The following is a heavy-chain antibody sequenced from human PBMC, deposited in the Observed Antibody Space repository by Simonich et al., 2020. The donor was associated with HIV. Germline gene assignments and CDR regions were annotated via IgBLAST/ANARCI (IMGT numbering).Heavy chain of an antibody. CDR2: SIYRGST. CDR3: ARRGITGSTGYFDY. J-gene: IGHJ4*02. Sequence: QVQLQQWGAGLLKPSETLSLTCAVYGTSFSHYYWTWIRQPPGKGLEWIGDSIYRGSTNWNPSLKSRFTISVDTSKNKFSLKLSSVTAADTAVYYCARRGITGSTGYFDYWGQGTLVTVSS. CDR1: GTSFSHYY. V-gene: IGHV4-34*12. D-gene: IGHD1-7*01.